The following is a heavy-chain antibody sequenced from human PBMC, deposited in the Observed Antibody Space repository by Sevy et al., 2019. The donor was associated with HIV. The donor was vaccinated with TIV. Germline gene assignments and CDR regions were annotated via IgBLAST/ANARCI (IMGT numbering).Heavy chain of an antibody. CDR1: GFTFSPYW. D-gene: IGHD2-21*01. J-gene: IGHJ4*02. CDR2: IRPDGSDK. V-gene: IGHV3-7*01. Sequence: GGSLRLSFAASGFTFSPYWMTWVRQAPGKGLEWVANIRPDGSDKYYVDSVKGRFTISRDNAKNSLYLQMNSLRADDTAMYYCAGGVRLDCWGQGALVTVSS. CDR3: AGGVRLDC.